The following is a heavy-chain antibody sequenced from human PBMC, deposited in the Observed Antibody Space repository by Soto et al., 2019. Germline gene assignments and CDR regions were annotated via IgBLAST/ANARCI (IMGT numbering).Heavy chain of an antibody. J-gene: IGHJ4*02. CDR3: AKTYYYDSSGYRPQYYFDY. CDR1: GFTFSSYA. Sequence: GGSLRLSCAASGFTFSSYAMSWVRQAPGKGLEWVSAISGSGGSTYYADSVKGRFTISRDNSKNTLYLQMNSLRAEDTAVYYCAKTYYYDSSGYRPQYYFDYWGQGTLVTVSS. CDR2: ISGSGGST. D-gene: IGHD3-22*01. V-gene: IGHV3-23*01.